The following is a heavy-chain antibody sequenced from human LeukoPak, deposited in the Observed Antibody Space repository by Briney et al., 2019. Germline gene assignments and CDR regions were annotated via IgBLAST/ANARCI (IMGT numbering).Heavy chain of an antibody. J-gene: IGHJ6*03. CDR2: IYYSGST. D-gene: IGHD3-22*01. CDR1: GGSISSYY. CDR3: ARSATLVVISPHYYMDV. Sequence: SETLSLTCTVSGGSISSYYWSWIRQPPGKGLEWIGYIYYSGSTNYNPSLKSRVTISVDTSKNQFSLKLSSVTAADTAVYYCARSATLVVISPHYYMDVWGKGTTVTISS. V-gene: IGHV4-59*01.